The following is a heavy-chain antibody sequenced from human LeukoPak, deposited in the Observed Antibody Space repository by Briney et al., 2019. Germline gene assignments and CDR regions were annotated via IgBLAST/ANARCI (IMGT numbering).Heavy chain of an antibody. D-gene: IGHD2-2*01. CDR1: GYSFTNYW. V-gene: IGHV5-10-1*01. CDR3: ARHMAEYCSTTSCSNFDY. Sequence: GESLKISCKGSGYSFTNYWISWVRQMPGKGLEWMGRIDPSDSYTNYSPSFQGHVTISADKSISTAYLQWSSLKASDTAMYYCARHMAEYCSTTSCSNFDYWGQGTLVTVSS. J-gene: IGHJ4*02. CDR2: IDPSDSYT.